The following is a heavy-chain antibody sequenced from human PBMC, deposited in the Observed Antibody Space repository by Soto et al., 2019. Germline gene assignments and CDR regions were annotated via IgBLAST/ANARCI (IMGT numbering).Heavy chain of an antibody. CDR3: AALPDYYDSSGYYEPDAFDI. D-gene: IGHD3-22*01. CDR1: GFTFTISA. Sequence: SLKVSCKASGFTFTISAMQWVRQARGQRLEWIGWIVVGSGNTNYAQKFQERVTITRDMSTSTAYMELSSLRSEDTAVYYCAALPDYYDSSGYYEPDAFDIWGQGTMVTVSS. V-gene: IGHV1-58*02. CDR2: IVVGSGNT. J-gene: IGHJ3*02.